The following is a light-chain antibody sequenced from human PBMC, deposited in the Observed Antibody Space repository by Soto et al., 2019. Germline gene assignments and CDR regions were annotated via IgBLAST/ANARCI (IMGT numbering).Light chain of an antibody. CDR3: QQYNTWLT. J-gene: IGKJ4*01. V-gene: IGKV3-15*01. Sequence: EIVMTQSPATLSVSPGGRATLSCRASQSVSTNLAWYHQKPGQAPRLLIYGASTRATGIPARFSGSGSGTEFSLTISSLKSEDFAVYYCQQYNTWLTFGGGTKVEIK. CDR2: GAS. CDR1: QSVSTN.